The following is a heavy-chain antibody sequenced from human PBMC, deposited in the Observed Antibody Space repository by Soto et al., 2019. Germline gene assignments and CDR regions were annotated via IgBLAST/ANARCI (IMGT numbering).Heavy chain of an antibody. V-gene: IGHV3-23*01. CDR1: GFTFSSYA. CDR2: ISGSGGST. Sequence: SLRLSCAASGFTFSSYAMNLVRQAPGKGLEWVSVISGSGGSTYYADSVKGRFTISRDNSKNTLYLQMNSLRAEDTAVYYCAKRATGTDFDYWGQGTLVTVSS. J-gene: IGHJ4*02. CDR3: AKRATGTDFDY. D-gene: IGHD1-1*01.